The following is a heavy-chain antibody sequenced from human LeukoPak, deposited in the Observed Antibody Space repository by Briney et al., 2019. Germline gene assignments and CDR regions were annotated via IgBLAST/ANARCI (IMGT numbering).Heavy chain of an antibody. J-gene: IGHJ4*02. CDR1: GGTFSSHA. CDR3: ARDLDSSSWLEGPPDY. Sequence: ASVKVSCKASGGTFSSHAISWVRQAPGQGLEWMGRIIPILGIANYAQKFQGRVTITADKSTSTAYMELSSLRSEDTAVYYCARDLDSSSWLEGPPDYWGQGTLVTVSS. D-gene: IGHD6-13*01. CDR2: IIPILGIA. V-gene: IGHV1-69*04.